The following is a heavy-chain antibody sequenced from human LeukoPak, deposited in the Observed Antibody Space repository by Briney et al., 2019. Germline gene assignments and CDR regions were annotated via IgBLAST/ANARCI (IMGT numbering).Heavy chain of an antibody. D-gene: IGHD3-22*01. Sequence: GGSLRLSCAASGFTFSSYAMSWARQAPGKGLEWVSGLSYSGGSTYYADSVKGRFTISRDNSKNTLYLQMNSLRAEDTAVYYCAKWRSGYPNYYFDYWGQGTLVTVSS. CDR3: AKWRSGYPNYYFDY. CDR1: GFTFSSYA. CDR2: LSYSGGST. J-gene: IGHJ4*02. V-gene: IGHV3-23*01.